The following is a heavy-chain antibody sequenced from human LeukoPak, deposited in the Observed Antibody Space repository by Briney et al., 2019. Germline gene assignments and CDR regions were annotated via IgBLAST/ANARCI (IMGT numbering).Heavy chain of an antibody. V-gene: IGHV4-59*01. J-gene: IGHJ4*02. Sequence: PSETLSLTCTVSGGSISSYYWSWIRQPPGKGLEWIGYVYYAGSTNYNPSLKSRVTISVDTSKNQVSLKLSSVTAADTAVYYCARAGRTDDSTSDYWGQGTLVTVSS. CDR2: VYYAGST. D-gene: IGHD3-3*01. CDR3: ARAGRTDDSTSDY. CDR1: GGSISSYY.